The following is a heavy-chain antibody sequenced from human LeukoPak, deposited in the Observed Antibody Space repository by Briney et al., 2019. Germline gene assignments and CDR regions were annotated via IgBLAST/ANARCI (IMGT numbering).Heavy chain of an antibody. CDR1: GGSISSYY. Sequence: PSETLSLTCTVSGGSISSYYWSWIRQPTGKGLEWIGYIYHSGSVNYNPSLKSRVTISVDTSKNQFSLKLSSVTAADTAVYYCARDLAPTGYYRKPHWYFDLWGRGTLVTVSS. V-gene: IGHV4-59*01. CDR3: ARDLAPTGYYRKPHWYFDL. D-gene: IGHD3-9*01. CDR2: IYHSGSV. J-gene: IGHJ2*01.